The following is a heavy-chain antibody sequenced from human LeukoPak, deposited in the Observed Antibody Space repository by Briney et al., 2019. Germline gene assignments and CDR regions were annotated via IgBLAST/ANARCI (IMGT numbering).Heavy chain of an antibody. V-gene: IGHV3-30-3*01. CDR1: GFTFSTYA. CDR3: ARDRYGLGYFDY. J-gene: IGHJ4*02. CDR2: ISYDGTNK. D-gene: IGHD5-18*01. Sequence: GRSLRLSCAASGFTFSTYAMHWVRQAPGKGLEWVAVISYDGTNKYYADSVKGRFTISRDNSENTLYLQMNSLRVEDTAMYYCARDRYGLGYFDYWGQGTLVTVSS.